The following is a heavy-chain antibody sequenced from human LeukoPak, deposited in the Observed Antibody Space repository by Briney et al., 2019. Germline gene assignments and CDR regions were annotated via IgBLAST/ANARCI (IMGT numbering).Heavy chain of an antibody. J-gene: IGHJ4*02. CDR3: ARLAFGKQWFHFDY. CDR2: IYYSGST. CDR1: GGSISSSSYY. D-gene: IGHD6-19*01. Sequence: SETLSLTCTVSGGSISSSSYYWGWIRQPPGKGLEWIGYIYYSGSTNYNPSLKSRVTISVDTSKNQFSLKLSSVTAADTAVYYCARLAFGKQWFHFDYWGQGTLVTVSS. V-gene: IGHV4-61*05.